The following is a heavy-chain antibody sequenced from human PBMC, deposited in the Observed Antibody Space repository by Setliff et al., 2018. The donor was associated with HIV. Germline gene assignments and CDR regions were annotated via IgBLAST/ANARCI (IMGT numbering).Heavy chain of an antibody. D-gene: IGHD2-2*01. CDR1: TYTFTNYG. Sequence: GASVKVSCKASTYTFTNYGISWVRQAPGQGLEWMGWISAYNGDTNYAQKFQGRVTMTADTSTSTAYMELSSLRFEDTAMYYCASAYCSSTGCYVRWGNGMDVWGQGATVTVSS. CDR2: ISAYNGDT. V-gene: IGHV1-18*01. CDR3: ASAYCSSTGCYVRWGNGMDV. J-gene: IGHJ6*02.